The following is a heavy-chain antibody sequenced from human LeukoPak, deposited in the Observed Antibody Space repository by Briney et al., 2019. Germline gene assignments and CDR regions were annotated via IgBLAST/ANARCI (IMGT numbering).Heavy chain of an antibody. V-gene: IGHV1-3*04. Sequence: ASVTVSFTASGYTFTIYAMHWVRQAPGQRLEWMGWINTGNGNTKYSQNFQGRVTITRDTSASTAYMDLSSLRSEDTAVYYCARDESYAVYWGQGTLVTVSS. CDR2: INTGNGNT. J-gene: IGHJ4*02. CDR3: ARDESYAVY. CDR1: GYTFTIYA. D-gene: IGHD3-10*01.